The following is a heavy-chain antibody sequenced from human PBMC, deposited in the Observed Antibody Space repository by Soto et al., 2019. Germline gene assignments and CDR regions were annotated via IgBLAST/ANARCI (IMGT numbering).Heavy chain of an antibody. CDR1: ACSITRILYH. Sequence: SVSRRLPWTPSACSITRILYHWDWILQPPGKGLGWIGSIYERASTYYTPSLKSRVTISVDTSKNQFSLKLSSVTAADTAVYYVARRGEWLRTKDPMDALRKGTGVS. J-gene: IGHJ6*04. D-gene: IGHD5-12*01. CDR3: ARRGEWLRTKDPMDA. CDR2: IYERAST. V-gene: IGHV4-39*01.